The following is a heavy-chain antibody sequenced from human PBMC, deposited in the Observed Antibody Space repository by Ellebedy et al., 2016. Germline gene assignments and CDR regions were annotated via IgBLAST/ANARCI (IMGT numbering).Heavy chain of an antibody. CDR3: ARVVGVKGGGIDY. CDR1: GFTFSSYS. Sequence: GESLKISCAAFGFTFSSYSMNWVRQAPGKGLEWVSSISSSSSYIYYADSVKGRFTISRDNAKNSLYLQLNSLRAEDTAVYDCARVVGVKGGGIDYWGQGTLVTVSS. D-gene: IGHD2-21*01. CDR2: ISSSSSYI. J-gene: IGHJ4*02. V-gene: IGHV3-21*01.